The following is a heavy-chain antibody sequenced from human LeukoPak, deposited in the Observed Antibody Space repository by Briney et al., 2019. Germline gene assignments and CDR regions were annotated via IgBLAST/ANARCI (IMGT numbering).Heavy chain of an antibody. CDR2: MNPNSGST. CDR3: ARDWNDSAFDI. V-gene: IGHV1-8*03. Sequence: ASVKVSCKASGYTFTSYGISWVRQAPGQGLEWMGWMNPNSGSTGYAQKFQGRVTITRNTSISTAYMELSSLRSEDTAVYYCARDWNDSAFDIWGQGTMVTVSS. J-gene: IGHJ3*02. CDR1: GYTFTSYG. D-gene: IGHD1-1*01.